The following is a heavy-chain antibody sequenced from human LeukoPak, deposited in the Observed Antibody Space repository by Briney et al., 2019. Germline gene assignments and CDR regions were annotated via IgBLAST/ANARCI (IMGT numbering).Heavy chain of an antibody. V-gene: IGHV3-48*03. J-gene: IGHJ5*02. CDR2: ISRSGRTI. D-gene: IGHD3-22*01. Sequence: GGSLRLSCAASGFIFSGYDMNWVRQPPGKGLEWVSFISRSGRTIYYADSVKGRFTISRDDAKNSLYLQMNSLRAGTTALYYCASQYYYDNSAYYTSDWFDPWGQGTLVTVSS. CDR1: GFIFSGYD. CDR3: ASQYYYDNSAYYTSDWFDP.